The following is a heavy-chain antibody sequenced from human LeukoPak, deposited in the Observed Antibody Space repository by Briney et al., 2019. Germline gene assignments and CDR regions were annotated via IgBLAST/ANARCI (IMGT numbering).Heavy chain of an antibody. CDR2: MNPNSGNT. J-gene: IGHJ6*02. D-gene: IGHD3-3*01. CDR3: ARGFVLRFLEWSNYYYYHGMDV. CDR1: GYTFTRYD. Sequence: ASVKVSCKASGYTFTRYDINWVRQATGQGLEWMGWMNPNSGNTGYAQKFQGRVTMTRNTSISTAYMELSSPRSEDTAVYYCARGFVLRFLEWSNYYYYHGMDVWGQGTTVTVSS. V-gene: IGHV1-8*01.